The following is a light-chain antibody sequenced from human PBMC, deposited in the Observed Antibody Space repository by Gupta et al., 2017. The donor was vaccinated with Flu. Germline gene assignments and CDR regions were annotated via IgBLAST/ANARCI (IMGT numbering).Light chain of an antibody. J-gene: IGLJ2*01. Sequence: SVLTQPPSLSATPGQKVTISCSGNSIGNNWISWYQQFPGVTPKLLIYETYKRSAGIPDRFSGSRSATAATLDITGHQTGDEADYYCGTWDGNINMVFGGGTRLTVL. CDR2: ETY. V-gene: IGLV1-51*02. CDR1: SIGNNW. CDR3: GTWDGNINMV.